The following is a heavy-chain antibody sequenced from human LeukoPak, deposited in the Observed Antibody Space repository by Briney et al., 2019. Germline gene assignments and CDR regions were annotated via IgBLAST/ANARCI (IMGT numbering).Heavy chain of an antibody. CDR1: GYTFTSYY. D-gene: IGHD5-24*01. V-gene: IGHV1-46*01. Sequence: ASVKVSCKASGYTFTSYYIHWLRQAPGQGPQWMGMINLIGGLTHYAPKFQGRVTMTRDTSTSTVYMELSSLGSEDTAVYYCARQQGIQYLNFDYWGQGAPVTVSS. J-gene: IGHJ4*02. CDR2: INLIGGLT. CDR3: ARQQGIQYLNFDY.